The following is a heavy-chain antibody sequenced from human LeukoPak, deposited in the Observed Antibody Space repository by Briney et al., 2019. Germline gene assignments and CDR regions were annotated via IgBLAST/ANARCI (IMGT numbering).Heavy chain of an antibody. V-gene: IGHV3-30-3*01. CDR2: ISYDGSNK. CDR3: ARDRQGSTSQYYYYYMDV. J-gene: IGHJ6*03. D-gene: IGHD2-2*01. Sequence: GGSLRLSCAASGFTFSSYAMHWVRQAPGKGLEWVAVISYDGSNKYYADSVKGRFTISRDNAKNSLYLQMNSLRAEDTAVYYCARDRQGSTSQYYYYYMDVWGKGTTVTVSS. CDR1: GFTFSSYA.